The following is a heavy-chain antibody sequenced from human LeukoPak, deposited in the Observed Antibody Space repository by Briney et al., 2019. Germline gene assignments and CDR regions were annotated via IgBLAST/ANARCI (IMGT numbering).Heavy chain of an antibody. Sequence: PGGSLRLSCAASGFTFSNYAMSWVRQAPGKGLEWVSAISGSGGSTYYADSVKGRFTISRDNSKNTLYLQMNSLRAEDTAVYYCAKVSGYCYGYYYYYMDVWGKGTTVTVSS. CDR3: AKVSGYCYGYYYYYMDV. CDR2: ISGSGGST. J-gene: IGHJ6*03. V-gene: IGHV3-23*01. D-gene: IGHD5-18*01. CDR1: GFTFSNYA.